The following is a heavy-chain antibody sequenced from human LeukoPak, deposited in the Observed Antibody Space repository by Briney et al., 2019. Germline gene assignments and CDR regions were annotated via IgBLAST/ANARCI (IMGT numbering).Heavy chain of an antibody. V-gene: IGHV3-30*02. Sequence: PGGSLRLSCAASGFTFSSYGMHWVRQAPGKGLEWVAFIRYDGSNKYYADSVKGRFTISRDNSKNTLYLQMNSLRAEDTAVYYCAKDPYYYGSGSLQAFDIWGQGTMVTVSS. CDR2: IRYDGSNK. D-gene: IGHD3-10*01. J-gene: IGHJ3*02. CDR3: AKDPYYYGSGSLQAFDI. CDR1: GFTFSSYG.